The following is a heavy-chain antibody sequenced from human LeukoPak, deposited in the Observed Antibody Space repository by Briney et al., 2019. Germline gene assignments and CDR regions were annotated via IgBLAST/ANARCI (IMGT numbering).Heavy chain of an antibody. CDR2: INVDGSRT. CDR3: ARDHSPGWFGP. V-gene: IGHV3-74*01. J-gene: IGHJ5*02. Sequence: GGSLRLSCAASGFTFSSNWMHWVRQAPGRGLVWLSRINVDGSRTSYADSVNGRFTISRDNARTTLYLQLNSLRAEDTAVYYCARDHSPGWFGPWGQGTLVTVSS. CDR1: GFTFSSNW. D-gene: IGHD5-18*01.